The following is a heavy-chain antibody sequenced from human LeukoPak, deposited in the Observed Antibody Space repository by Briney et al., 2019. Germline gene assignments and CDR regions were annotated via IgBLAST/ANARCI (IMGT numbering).Heavy chain of an antibody. CDR3: ARLLTGSTSWHIDY. V-gene: IGHV4-59*08. Sequence: SETLSLTCTVSGGSISSYYWSWIRQPPGKGLEWIGYVYYSGSTNYNPSLKSRVTISVDTSKSQFSLKLSSVTAADTAVYYCARLLTGSTSWHIDYWGQGTLVTVSS. CDR1: GGSISSYY. CDR2: VYYSGST. J-gene: IGHJ4*02. D-gene: IGHD2-2*01.